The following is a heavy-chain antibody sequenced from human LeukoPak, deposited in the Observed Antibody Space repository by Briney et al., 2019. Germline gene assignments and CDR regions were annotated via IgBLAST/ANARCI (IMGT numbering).Heavy chain of an antibody. CDR3: ARVAAAVPDY. Sequence: GGSLRLSCAASGFTFTTYWMTWVRQAPGKGLEWVANIKQDGSDKYYMDSAKGRFTISRDNAKNSLYLQMNSLRAEDTAVYYCARVAAAVPDYWGQGTLVTVSS. D-gene: IGHD6-13*01. J-gene: IGHJ4*02. CDR1: GFTFTTYW. CDR2: IKQDGSDK. V-gene: IGHV3-7*04.